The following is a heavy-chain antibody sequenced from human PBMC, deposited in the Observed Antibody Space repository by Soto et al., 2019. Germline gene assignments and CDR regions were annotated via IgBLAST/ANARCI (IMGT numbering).Heavy chain of an antibody. CDR2: IKSKTDGGIT. V-gene: IGHV3-15*07. Sequence: EVQLVESGGGLVKPGGSLRLSCAASGFTFSNAWMNWVRQAPGKGLEWVGRIKSKTDGGITDYAAPVKGRFTISRDDSKNTLYLQMNSLKTEDTAVYYCTTAERIAVAGTLSYWGQGTLVTVSS. CDR3: TTAERIAVAGTLSY. J-gene: IGHJ4*02. CDR1: GFTFSNAW. D-gene: IGHD6-19*01.